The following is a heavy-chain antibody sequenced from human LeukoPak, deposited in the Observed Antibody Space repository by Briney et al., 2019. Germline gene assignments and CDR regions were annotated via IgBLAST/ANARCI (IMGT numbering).Heavy chain of an antibody. CDR1: GGSISSYY. CDR3: ARDLGADPYYYYGMDV. J-gene: IGHJ6*02. Sequence: PSETLSLTCTVSGGSISSYYWSWIRQPPGKGLEWIGYIYYSGSTNYNPPLKSRVTISVVTSKNQFSLKLSSVTAADTAVYYCARDLGADPYYYYGMDVWGQGTTVTVSS. D-gene: IGHD3-16*01. V-gene: IGHV4-59*01. CDR2: IYYSGST.